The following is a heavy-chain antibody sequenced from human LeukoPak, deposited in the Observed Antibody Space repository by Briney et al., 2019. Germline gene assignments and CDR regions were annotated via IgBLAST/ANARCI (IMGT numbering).Heavy chain of an antibody. Sequence: SETLSLTCNVSGGSISSSSYYWGWIRQPPGKGLEWIGSIYYSGSTYYNPSLKSRVTISVDTSKNQFSLKLSSVTAADTAVYYCARHPLLRYFDWLKVRDAFDIWGQGTMVTVSS. J-gene: IGHJ3*02. CDR2: IYYSGST. CDR3: ARHPLLRYFDWLKVRDAFDI. CDR1: GGSISSSSYY. V-gene: IGHV4-39*01. D-gene: IGHD3-9*01.